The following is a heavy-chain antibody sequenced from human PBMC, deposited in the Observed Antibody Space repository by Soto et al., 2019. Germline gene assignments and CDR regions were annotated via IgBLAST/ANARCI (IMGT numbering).Heavy chain of an antibody. J-gene: IGHJ6*02. Sequence: SQTLSLTCSISGDSVSSDTAAWNWIRRSPSRGLEWLGRTYYRSKWYNDYAVSVRSRITINSDTSKNQFSLQLKSVTPDDTAVYYCARLTPGPSFYYGMDVWGQGTTVTVSS. D-gene: IGHD2-2*01. CDR1: GDSVSSDTAA. V-gene: IGHV6-1*01. CDR2: TYYRSKWYN. CDR3: ARLTPGPSFYYGMDV.